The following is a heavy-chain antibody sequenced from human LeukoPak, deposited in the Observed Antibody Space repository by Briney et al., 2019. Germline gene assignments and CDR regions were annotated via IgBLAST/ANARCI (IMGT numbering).Heavy chain of an antibody. CDR2: INHSGST. J-gene: IGHJ4*02. D-gene: IGHD2-15*01. CDR3: ARVRWLLPFDY. V-gene: IGHV4-34*01. Sequence: PSETLSLTCAVYGGSFSGYYWSWIRQPPGKGLEWIGEINHSGSTNYNPSLKSRVTISVDTSKNQFSLKLSSVTAADTAVYYCARVRWLLPFDYWGQGTLVTVSS. CDR1: GGSFSGYY.